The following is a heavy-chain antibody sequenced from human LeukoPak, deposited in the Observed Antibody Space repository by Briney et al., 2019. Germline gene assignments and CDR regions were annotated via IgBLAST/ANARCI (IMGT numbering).Heavy chain of an antibody. Sequence: ASVKVSCKVSGKTLSDLSIHWLRQPPGRGLEWLGGSDPEEGERIYAQMFQGRVTMTQDTSIATAYMELSSLTPEDTAVYYCVAGLTTMAVDYFDYWGQGTLVTVSP. CDR1: GKTLSDLS. V-gene: IGHV1-24*01. D-gene: IGHD5-18*01. CDR3: VAGLTTMAVDYFDY. CDR2: SDPEEGER. J-gene: IGHJ4*02.